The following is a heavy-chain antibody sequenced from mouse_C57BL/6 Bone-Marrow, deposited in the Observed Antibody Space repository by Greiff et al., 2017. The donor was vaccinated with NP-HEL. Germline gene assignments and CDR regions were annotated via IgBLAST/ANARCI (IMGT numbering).Heavy chain of an antibody. CDR1: GYTFTSYG. CDR2: IYPRSGNT. CDR3: ARYYYEDYYAMDY. Sequence: QVQLQQSGAELARPGASVKLSCKASGYTFTSYGISWVKQRTGQGLEWIGEIYPRSGNTYYNEKFKGKATLTADKSSSPAYMELRSLTSEYYAVYFCARYYYEDYYAMDYWGQGTSVTVSS. J-gene: IGHJ4*01. V-gene: IGHV1-81*01. D-gene: IGHD1-1*01.